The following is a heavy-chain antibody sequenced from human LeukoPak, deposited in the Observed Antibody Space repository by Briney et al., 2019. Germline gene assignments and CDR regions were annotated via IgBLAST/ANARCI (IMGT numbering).Heavy chain of an antibody. D-gene: IGHD3/OR15-3a*01. CDR3: ARVRGPGDWLSISFDY. Sequence: PGGSLRLSCTASGFTFSTYSMNWVRQAPGKGLEWVSYISSSSSTIYYADSVKGRFTISRDNAKKLLYLQMNSLRDEDTAVYYCARVRGPGDWLSISFDYWGQGTLITVSS. J-gene: IGHJ4*02. V-gene: IGHV3-48*02. CDR2: ISSSSSTI. CDR1: GFTFSTYS.